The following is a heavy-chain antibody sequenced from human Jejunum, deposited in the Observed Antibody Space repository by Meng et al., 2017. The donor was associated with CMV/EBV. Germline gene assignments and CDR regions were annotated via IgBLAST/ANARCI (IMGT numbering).Heavy chain of an antibody. CDR3: ARGHLNFWNGYYDAFDV. CDR1: TVSNNY. V-gene: IGHV3-53*01. CDR2: LYSGGTT. J-gene: IGHJ3*01. D-gene: IGHD3-3*01. Sequence: TVSNNYMSWVRQAPGKGLRWVSVLYSGGTTYYADSVKGRFTISRDDAKNSLYLQMNNLRAEDTAMYYCARGHLNFWNGYYDAFDVWGQGTMVTVSS.